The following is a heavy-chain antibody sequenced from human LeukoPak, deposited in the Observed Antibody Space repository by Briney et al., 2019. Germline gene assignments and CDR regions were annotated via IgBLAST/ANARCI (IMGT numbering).Heavy chain of an antibody. D-gene: IGHD6-19*01. CDR2: IYPSGYT. J-gene: IGHJ4*02. CDR3: ARDSPAVAGLFDY. CDR1: GGSISSGNYY. Sequence: SETLSLTCTVSGGSISSGNYYWSWIRQPAGRGLEWIGRIYPSGYTNYNPSLKSRVTISVDTSKNHFSLKPSSVTAADTAVYYCARDSPAVAGLFDYWGQGTLVTVSS. V-gene: IGHV4-61*02.